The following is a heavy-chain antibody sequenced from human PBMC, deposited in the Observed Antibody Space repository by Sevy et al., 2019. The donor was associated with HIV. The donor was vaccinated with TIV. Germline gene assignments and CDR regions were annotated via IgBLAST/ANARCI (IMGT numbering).Heavy chain of an antibody. CDR1: GYTFTSYR. J-gene: IGHJ4*02. CDR2: ISAHNGDT. V-gene: IGHV1-18*01. CDR3: ARAYCSSGSRYSLAY. Sequence: ASVKVSCKASGYTFTSYRINWVRQAPGQGLEWMGWISAHNGDTNYAQKLQGRVTMITDTSTTTAYMELRSLTSDDTAVYYCARAYCSSGSRYSLAYWGQGTLVTVSS. D-gene: IGHD2-15*01.